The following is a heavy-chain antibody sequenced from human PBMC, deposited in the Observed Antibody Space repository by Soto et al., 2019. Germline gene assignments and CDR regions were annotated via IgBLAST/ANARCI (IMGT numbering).Heavy chain of an antibody. CDR2: IFHSGST. CDR3: ARRIIALEIFDF. CDR1: GCHISSHNW. Sequence: PSATLSLTSAGPGCHISSHNWWRSVRKPPGKGLEWIGEIFHSGSTHYSPSLKSRVTISVDKSKKYFSLNLTSVTAADTAVYYCARRIIALEIFDFWGPGTVVT. D-gene: IGHD3-10*01. J-gene: IGHJ4*02. V-gene: IGHV4-4*02.